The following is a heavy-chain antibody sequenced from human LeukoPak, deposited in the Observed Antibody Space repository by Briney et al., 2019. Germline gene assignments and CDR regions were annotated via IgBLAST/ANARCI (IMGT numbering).Heavy chain of an antibody. CDR2: INPSGGST. Sequence: GASVKVSCKASGYTFTSYHMHWVRQAPGQGLEWMGIINPSGGSTSYAQKFQGRVTMTRDTSTSTVYMELSSLRSEDTAVYYCARDTKRIAAAGPGYYYGMDVWGQGTTVTVSS. D-gene: IGHD6-13*01. J-gene: IGHJ6*02. CDR1: GYTFTSYH. V-gene: IGHV1-46*01. CDR3: ARDTKRIAAAGPGYYYGMDV.